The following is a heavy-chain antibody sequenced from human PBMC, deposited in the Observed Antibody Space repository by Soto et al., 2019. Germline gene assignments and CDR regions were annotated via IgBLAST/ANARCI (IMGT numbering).Heavy chain of an antibody. CDR1: GFTVSSNY. Sequence: EVQLVESGGGLIQPGGSLRLSCAASGFTVSSNYMSWVRQAPGKGLEWVAVIYSGGSTYYADSVKGRFTISRDNSKNTMYLQRNRLRAEDTAVYYCARVGYAVTTGGAFDIWGQGTMVTVSS. CDR2: IYSGGST. V-gene: IGHV3-53*01. D-gene: IGHD4-17*01. J-gene: IGHJ3*02. CDR3: ARVGYAVTTGGAFDI.